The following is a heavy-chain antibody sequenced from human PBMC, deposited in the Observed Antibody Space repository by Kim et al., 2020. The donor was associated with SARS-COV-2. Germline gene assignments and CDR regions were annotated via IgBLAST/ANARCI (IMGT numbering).Heavy chain of an antibody. V-gene: IGHV3-64*01. CDR2: ISSNGGST. CDR1: GFTFSSYA. CDR3: ARDYDVGAIYYYYYGMDV. Sequence: GGSLRLSCAASGFTFSSYAMHWVRQAPGKGLEYVSAISSNGGSTYYANSVKGRFTISRDNSKNTLYLQMGSLRAEDMAVYYCARDYDVGAIYYYYYGMDVWDQGTTVTVSS. J-gene: IGHJ6*02. D-gene: IGHD1-26*01.